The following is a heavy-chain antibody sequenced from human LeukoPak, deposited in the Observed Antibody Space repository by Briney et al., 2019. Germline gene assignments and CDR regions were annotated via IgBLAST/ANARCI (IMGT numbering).Heavy chain of an antibody. CDR3: AKSSGWDLDAFDI. D-gene: IGHD6-19*01. J-gene: IGHJ3*02. Sequence: ASVKVSCKASGYTFTGYYMHWVRQAPGQGLEWMGWINPNSGGTNYAQKFQGRVTMTRDTSISTAYMELSSLRSEDTAVYYCAKSSGWDLDAFDIWGQGTMVTASS. V-gene: IGHV1-2*02. CDR1: GYTFTGYY. CDR2: INPNSGGT.